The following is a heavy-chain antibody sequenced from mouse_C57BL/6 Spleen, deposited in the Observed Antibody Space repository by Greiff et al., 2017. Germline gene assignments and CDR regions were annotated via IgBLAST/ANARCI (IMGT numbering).Heavy chain of an antibody. CDR2: ISSGSSTI. D-gene: IGHD2-10*01. CDR1: GFTFSDYG. CDR3: ARPYYGNYEFAY. J-gene: IGHJ3*01. Sequence: EVQLVESGGGLVKPGGSLKLSCAASGFTFSDYGMHWVRQAPEKGLEWVAYISSGSSTIYYADTVKGRFTNSRDNAKNTLFLQIASLRSENTAMYYCARPYYGNYEFAYWGQGTLVTVSA. V-gene: IGHV5-17*01.